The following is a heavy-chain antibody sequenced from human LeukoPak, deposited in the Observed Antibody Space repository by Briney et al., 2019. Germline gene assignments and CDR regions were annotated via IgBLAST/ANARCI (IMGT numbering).Heavy chain of an antibody. Sequence: GGSLRLSCAASGFTFSSFAMHWVRQAPGKGLEWVAVISYDGSNKYYADSVKGRFTISRDNSKNTLYLQMNSLRAEDTAVNYCARDRGDTAMVTPYYYYALDVWGQGTTVTVSS. CDR3: ARDRGDTAMVTPYYYYALDV. CDR1: GFTFSSFA. V-gene: IGHV3-30-3*01. J-gene: IGHJ6*02. CDR2: ISYDGSNK. D-gene: IGHD5-18*01.